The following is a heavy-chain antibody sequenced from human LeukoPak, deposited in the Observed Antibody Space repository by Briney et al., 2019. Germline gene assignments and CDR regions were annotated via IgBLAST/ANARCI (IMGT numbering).Heavy chain of an antibody. V-gene: IGHV1-46*01. Sequence: ASVKVSCKASGYTFTRYYMHWVRQAPGQGVEWMGIINPSGGSTNYVQKVQCRVTMTRDTATSTVYMDMSSLRSEATAVYECARDLAYSSYYYGGQGTLVTVSS. CDR3: ARDLAYSSYYY. D-gene: IGHD6-6*01. CDR2: INPSGGST. CDR1: GYTFTRYY. J-gene: IGHJ4*02.